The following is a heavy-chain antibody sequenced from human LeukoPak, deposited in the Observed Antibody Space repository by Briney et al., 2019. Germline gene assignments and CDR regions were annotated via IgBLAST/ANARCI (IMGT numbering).Heavy chain of an antibody. Sequence: PGRSLRLSCAASGFTFSSYAMHWVRQAPGKGLEWVAVISYDGSNKYYADSVKGRFTISRDNSKNTLYLQMNSLRAEDTAVYYCARAYYYDSSGSPAYWGQVTLVTVSS. J-gene: IGHJ4*02. V-gene: IGHV3-30*04. CDR2: ISYDGSNK. D-gene: IGHD3-22*01. CDR3: ARAYYYDSSGSPAY. CDR1: GFTFSSYA.